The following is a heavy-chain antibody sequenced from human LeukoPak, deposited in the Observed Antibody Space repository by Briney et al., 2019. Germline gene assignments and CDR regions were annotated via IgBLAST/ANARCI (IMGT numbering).Heavy chain of an antibody. CDR3: ANDRGDGYKGFDS. J-gene: IGHJ4*02. Sequence: GRSLRLSCAASGFTFRSYGMHWVRQAPGKGLEWVAVIWYDGTHKFYADSVKGRFTISRDNSKNTLYLQMNSLRAEDTAVFYCANDRGDGYKGFDSWGQGTLVTVSS. D-gene: IGHD5-24*01. CDR2: IWYDGTHK. CDR1: GFTFRSYG. V-gene: IGHV3-33*06.